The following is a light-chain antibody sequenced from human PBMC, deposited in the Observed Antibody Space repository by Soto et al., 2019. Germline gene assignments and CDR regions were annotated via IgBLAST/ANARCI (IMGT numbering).Light chain of an antibody. J-gene: IGKJ4*01. V-gene: IGKV1-39*01. CDR2: AAS. Sequence: DIQVTQSPSYRSASVGYRVTITCRASQSISSYLNWYQQKPGKAPKLLIYAASSLQSGVPSTFSGSGSGTDSHLTISSLQPEDFATYYCQQSYSTPLTVGGVTKVDI. CDR1: QSISSY. CDR3: QQSYSTPLT.